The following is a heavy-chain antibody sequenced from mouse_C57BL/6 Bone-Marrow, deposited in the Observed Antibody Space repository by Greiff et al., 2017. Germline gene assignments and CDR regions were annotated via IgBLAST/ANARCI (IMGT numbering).Heavy chain of an antibody. D-gene: IGHD2-2*01. V-gene: IGHV1-81*01. CDR2: IYPTSGNT. Sequence: VQLQQSGAELARPGASVKLSCKASGYTFTSYGISWVKQRTGPGLEWIGEIYPTSGNTYYNEKFKGKATLTADKSSSTAYMELRSLTSEDSAVYFCARSGREWLPPDYWGQGTTLTVSS. CDR1: GYTFTSYG. CDR3: ARSGREWLPPDY. J-gene: IGHJ2*01.